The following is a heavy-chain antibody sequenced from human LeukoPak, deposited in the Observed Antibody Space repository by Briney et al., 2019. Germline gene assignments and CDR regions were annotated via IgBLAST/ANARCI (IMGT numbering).Heavy chain of an antibody. CDR1: GGSISSYY. CDR3: ARQTYFDL. V-gene: IGHV4-59*08. J-gene: IGHJ2*01. CDR2: IYYSGST. Sequence: KASETLSLTCTVSGGSISSYYWSWIRQPPGKGLEWIEYIYYSGSTNYNPSLKSRVTISVDTSKNQFSLKLSSVTAADTAVYYCARQTYFDLWGRGTLVTVSS.